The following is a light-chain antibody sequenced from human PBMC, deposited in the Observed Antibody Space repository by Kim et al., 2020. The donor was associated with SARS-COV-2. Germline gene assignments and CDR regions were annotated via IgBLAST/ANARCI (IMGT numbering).Light chain of an antibody. J-gene: IGKJ4*01. Sequence: ATINCRSSQTVLYSSNNKNFLAWYQQKPRQPPKLLISWASTRESGVPDRFSGSGSGTHFTLTINNLQAEDVAVYYCQQYYNAPLTFGGGTKVDIK. V-gene: IGKV4-1*01. CDR2: WAS. CDR1: QTVLYSSNNKNF. CDR3: QQYYNAPLT.